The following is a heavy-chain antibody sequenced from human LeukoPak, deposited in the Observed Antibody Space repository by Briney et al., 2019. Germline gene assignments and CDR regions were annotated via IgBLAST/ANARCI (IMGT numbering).Heavy chain of an antibody. Sequence: ASVKVSCKASGYTFTSYGISWVRQAPGQGLEWMGWIRAYNGNTNYAQKLQGRVTMTTDTSTSTAYMELRSLRSDDTAVYYCARGNVLLWFGELLSNYWYFDLWGRGTLVTVSS. CDR3: ARGNVLLWFGELLSNYWYFDL. CDR2: IRAYNGNT. D-gene: IGHD3-10*01. CDR1: GYTFTSYG. V-gene: IGHV1-18*01. J-gene: IGHJ2*01.